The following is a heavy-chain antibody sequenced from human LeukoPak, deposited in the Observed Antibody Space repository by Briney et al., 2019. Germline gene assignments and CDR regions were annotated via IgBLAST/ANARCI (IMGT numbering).Heavy chain of an antibody. D-gene: IGHD3-22*01. CDR2: ISGSGGST. Sequence: GGSLRLSCAASGFTFSSYAISWVRQAPGKGLEWVSAISGSGGSTYYADSVKGRFTISRDNSKNTLYLQMNSLRAEDTAVYYCAKGSAIVVVNDAFDIWGQGTMVTVSS. CDR1: GFTFSSYA. J-gene: IGHJ3*02. CDR3: AKGSAIVVVNDAFDI. V-gene: IGHV3-23*01.